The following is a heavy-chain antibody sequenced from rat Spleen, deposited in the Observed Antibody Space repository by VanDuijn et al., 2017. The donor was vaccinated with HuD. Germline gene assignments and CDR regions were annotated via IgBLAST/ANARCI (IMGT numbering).Heavy chain of an antibody. Sequence: QVQLKESGPTLVQPSQTLSLACTVSGFSLTSYNLHWVRQPTGKGLEWMGVIWTNGNTDYNSALESRLSISGDSSKSQIFLKMNSLQTEDTAMYFCARSNGYGPFDYWGQGVMVTVSS. CDR1: GFSLTSYN. J-gene: IGHJ2*01. V-gene: IGHV2-30*01. D-gene: IGHD1-3*01. CDR3: ARSNGYGPFDY. CDR2: IWTNGNT.